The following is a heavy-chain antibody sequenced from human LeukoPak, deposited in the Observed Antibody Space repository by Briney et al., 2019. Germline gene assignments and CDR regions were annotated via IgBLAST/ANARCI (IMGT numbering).Heavy chain of an antibody. CDR1: GFTFSDAW. J-gene: IGHJ4*02. CDR3: TTGKTDDYYFDY. Sequence: GGSLRLSCAASGFTFSDAWMNWVRQAPGKGLEWVGPIKSKSGGGTTDYAAPVKGRFTISRDGSKDTLYLQMNSLKTEDTAMYYCTTGKTDDYYFDYWGQGTLVTVSS. D-gene: IGHD1-1*01. CDR2: IKSKSGGGTT. V-gene: IGHV3-15*07.